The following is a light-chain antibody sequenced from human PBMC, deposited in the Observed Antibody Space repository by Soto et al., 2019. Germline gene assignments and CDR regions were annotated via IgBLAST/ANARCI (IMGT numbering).Light chain of an antibody. Sequence: EIVLTQSPGTLSLSPGERATLSCRASQSVSSSFLAWYQQGPGPAPRLLIFGASYRATGIPERFSGSGSGTDFTLTISRLEPEDFAVYYCQHYGNSPPEYTFGPGTNVD. CDR3: QHYGNSPPEYT. V-gene: IGKV3-20*01. CDR2: GAS. J-gene: IGKJ3*01. CDR1: QSVSSSF.